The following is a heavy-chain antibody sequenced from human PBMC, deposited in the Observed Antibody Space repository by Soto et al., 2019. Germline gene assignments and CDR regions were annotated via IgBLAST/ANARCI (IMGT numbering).Heavy chain of an antibody. CDR2: IYYSGST. CDR3: ARRYGWLYFDY. D-gene: IGHD3-10*01. J-gene: IGHJ4*02. CDR1: GDSISSSY. Sequence: PSETLSLTCTISGDSISSSYWNWIRQPPGKGLEWIGSIYYSGSTYYNPSLKSRVTISVDTSKNQFSLKLSSVTAADTALYYCARRYGWLYFDYWGQGSLVTVSS. V-gene: IGHV4-39*01.